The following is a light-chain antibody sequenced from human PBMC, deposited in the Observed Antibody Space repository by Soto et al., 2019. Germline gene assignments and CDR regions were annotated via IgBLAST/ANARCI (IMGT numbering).Light chain of an antibody. CDR1: QSVSSN. CDR2: GAS. CDR3: QQYNNWLPIT. Sequence: EIVMTHSPATLSVSPGERATLSCRASQSVSSNLAWYQQKPGQAPRLLIYGASTRATGIPARFSGSGSGTAFTLTISSLQSEDFAVYYCQQYNNWLPITFGQGTRLEIK. J-gene: IGKJ5*01. V-gene: IGKV3-15*01.